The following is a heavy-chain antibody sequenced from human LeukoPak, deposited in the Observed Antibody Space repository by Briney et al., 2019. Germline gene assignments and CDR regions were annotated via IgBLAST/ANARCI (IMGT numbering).Heavy chain of an antibody. CDR2: ISGSGGST. D-gene: IGHD5-18*01. Sequence: GASLRLSCAASGFTFSSYAMSWVRQAPGKGLEWVSGISGSGGSTYYADSVKGRFIISRDNSKNTLYLQMNSLRAEDTAVYYCAKGGLGYSYGLIDYWGQGTLVSVSS. J-gene: IGHJ4*02. V-gene: IGHV3-23*01. CDR3: AKGGLGYSYGLIDY. CDR1: GFTFSSYA.